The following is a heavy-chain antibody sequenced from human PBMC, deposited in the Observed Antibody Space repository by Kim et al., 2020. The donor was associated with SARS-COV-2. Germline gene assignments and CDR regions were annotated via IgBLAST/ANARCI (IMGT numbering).Heavy chain of an antibody. CDR1: GFTVSDTA. V-gene: IGHV3-73*01. Sequence: GGSLRLSCGASGFTVSDTAMHWVRRASGKGLELVGRISSDVNRYATAYSASVSGRFTISRDDSRNTAYLQMNSLKTDDTAVYYCPRVPGTTLAFWDAVDIWGQGKMVAASS. CDR3: PRVPGTTLAFWDAVDI. CDR2: ISSDVNRYAT. J-gene: IGHJ3*02. D-gene: IGHD1-1*01.